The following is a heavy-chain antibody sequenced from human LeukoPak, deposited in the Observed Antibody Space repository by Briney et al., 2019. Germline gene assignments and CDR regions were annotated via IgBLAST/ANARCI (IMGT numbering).Heavy chain of an antibody. CDR1: GFTFSSYS. J-gene: IGHJ4*02. D-gene: IGHD2-15*01. CDR2: ISSSSSYI. V-gene: IGHV3-21*01. CDR3: ASFGVVVAATGFDY. Sequence: GGSLRLPCAASGFTFSSYSMNWVRQAPGKGLEWVSSISSSSSYIYYADSVKGRFTISRDNAKNSLDLQMNSLRAEDTAVYYCASFGVVVAATGFDYWGQGTLVTVSS.